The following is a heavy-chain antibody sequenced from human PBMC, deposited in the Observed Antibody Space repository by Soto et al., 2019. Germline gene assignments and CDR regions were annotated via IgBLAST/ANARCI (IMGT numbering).Heavy chain of an antibody. V-gene: IGHV1-18*01. CDR3: ARDSRGCAGDCPPFDF. CDR1: GYTFTSCG. CDR2: ISGYNGNT. Sequence: QVQLVQSGAEVKKPGASVKVSCKASGYTFTSCGISWVRQAPGQGLEWMGWISGYNGNTVYAQRVQGRVTMTTDTSTSTAYMELRSLKSDDTAVYYCARDSRGCAGDCPPFDFWGQGTLVTVSS. D-gene: IGHD2-21*02. J-gene: IGHJ4*02.